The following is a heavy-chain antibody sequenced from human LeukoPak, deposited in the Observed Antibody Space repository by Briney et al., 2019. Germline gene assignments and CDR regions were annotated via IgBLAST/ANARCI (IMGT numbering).Heavy chain of an antibody. CDR3: ARGGSLGY. J-gene: IGHJ4*02. D-gene: IGHD6-19*01. CDR1: GFTLSSYK. V-gene: IGHV3-48*03. CDR2: ISSSGSAI. Sequence: GGSLSLSCAASGFTLSSYKMNWVRQAPGKGLEWVSKISSSGSAIYYADSVKGRFTISRDNAKSSLYLQMNSLRVEDTAVYYCARGGSLGYWGQGTLVTVSS.